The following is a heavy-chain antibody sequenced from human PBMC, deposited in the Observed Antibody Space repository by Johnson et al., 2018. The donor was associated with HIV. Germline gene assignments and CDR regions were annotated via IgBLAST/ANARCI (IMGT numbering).Heavy chain of an antibody. J-gene: IGHJ3*02. D-gene: IGHD6-13*01. CDR3: AREGEGYSSSWYDAFDI. V-gene: IGHV3-7*05. CDR1: GFTFDDYG. Sequence: VQLVESGGGVVQPGRSLRLSCEASGFTFDDYGMSWVRQAPGKGPEWVASIKEDGGAIYYADSVKGRFTIPRDNSKNTLYLQMNSLRAEDTAVYYCAREGEGYSSSWYDAFDIWGQGTMVTVSS. CDR2: IKEDGGAI.